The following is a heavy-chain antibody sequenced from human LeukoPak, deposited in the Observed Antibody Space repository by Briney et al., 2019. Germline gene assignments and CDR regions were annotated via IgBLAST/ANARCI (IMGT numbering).Heavy chain of an antibody. CDR1: GYTLTELS. V-gene: IGHV1-24*01. J-gene: IGHJ4*02. D-gene: IGHD5-12*01. Sequence: ASVKVSCKVSGYTLTELSMHWVRQAPGKGPEWMGGFDPEDGETIYAQKFQGRVTMTEDTSTDTAYMELSSLRSEDTAVYYCATPGGYDYRHFDYWGQGTLVTVSS. CDR3: ATPGGYDYRHFDY. CDR2: FDPEDGET.